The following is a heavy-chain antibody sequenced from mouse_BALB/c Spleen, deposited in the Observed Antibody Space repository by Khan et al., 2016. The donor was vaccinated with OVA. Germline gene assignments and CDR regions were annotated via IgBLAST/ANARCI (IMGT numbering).Heavy chain of an antibody. Sequence: VQLKQSGPGLVQPSQSLSITCTVSGFSLNNYSVHWVRQSPGKGLEWLGVIWSAGSTDYNAAFISRLTISKDNSRSQVFFKMNSLQPNDTAIYYCARRGYEYGRGALFAYWGQGTLVTVSA. J-gene: IGHJ3*01. V-gene: IGHV2-2*02. CDR2: IWSAGST. CDR1: GFSLNNYS. CDR3: ARRGYEYGRGALFAY. D-gene: IGHD2-4*01.